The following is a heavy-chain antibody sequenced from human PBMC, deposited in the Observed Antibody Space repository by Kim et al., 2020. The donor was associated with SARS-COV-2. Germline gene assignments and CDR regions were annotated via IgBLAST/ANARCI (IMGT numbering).Heavy chain of an antibody. Sequence: GGSLRLSCVGSGFTFSSYSINWVRQAPGKGLEWVSYISSNSGTRYYADSVKGRFSISRDNAKNSVYLQMDSLRGEDTAVYYCARGRGNHNFDFWGRGYLV. V-gene: IGHV3-48*04. J-gene: IGHJ4*02. CDR1: GFTFSSYS. CDR3: ARGRGNHNFDF. CDR2: ISSNSGTR.